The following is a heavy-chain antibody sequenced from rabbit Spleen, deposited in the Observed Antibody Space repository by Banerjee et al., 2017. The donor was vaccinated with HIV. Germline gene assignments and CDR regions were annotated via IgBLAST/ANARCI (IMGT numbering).Heavy chain of an antibody. CDR1: GFSFSNNDY. CDR3: ARDSTDDNTYFNL. CDR2: IAGDSSGFT. J-gene: IGHJ4*01. D-gene: IGHD7-1*01. V-gene: IGHV1S40*01. Sequence: QSLEESGGDLVKPGGTLTLTCTASGFSFSNNDYMCWVRQAPGKGLEWISCIAGDSSGFTYSATWAKGRFTISKTSSTTVTLQMTSLTVADTATYFCARDSTDDNTYFNLWGPGTLVTVS.